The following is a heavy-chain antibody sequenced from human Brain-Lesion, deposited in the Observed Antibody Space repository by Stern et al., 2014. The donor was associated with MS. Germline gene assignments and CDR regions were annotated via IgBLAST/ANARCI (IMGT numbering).Heavy chain of an antibody. V-gene: IGHV1-8*01. CDR3: ATALDDDYGDRYFDY. CDR2: MNPNSGNT. D-gene: IGHD4-17*01. Sequence: QVQLVESGAEVKKPGASVKVSCKASGYTFTRYDINWVRQATGQGLEWMGWMNPNSGNTGYAQKFQGRVTMTRNTSISTAYMELSSLRSEDTAVYYCATALDDDYGDRYFDYWGQGTLVTVSS. J-gene: IGHJ4*02. CDR1: GYTFTRYD.